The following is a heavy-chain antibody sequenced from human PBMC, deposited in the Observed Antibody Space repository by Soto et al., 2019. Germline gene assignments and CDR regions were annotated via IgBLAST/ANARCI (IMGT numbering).Heavy chain of an antibody. J-gene: IGHJ4*02. CDR1: GGSISSSNW. D-gene: IGHD3-16*01. Sequence: QVQLQESGPGLVKPSGTLSLTCAVSGGSISSSNWWSWVRQPPGKGLEWIGEIYHSGSTNYNPSLKRRVTISVDKSKNQFSLKLSSVTAADTALYYRARKRVWRQLDYWGQGTLVTVSS. V-gene: IGHV4-4*02. CDR3: ARKRVWRQLDY. CDR2: IYHSGST.